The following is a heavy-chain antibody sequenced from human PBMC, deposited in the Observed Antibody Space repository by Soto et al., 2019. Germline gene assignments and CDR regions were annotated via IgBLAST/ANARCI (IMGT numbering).Heavy chain of an antibody. CDR2: IIPIFGTA. D-gene: IGHD2-15*01. CDR3: ARDIYCSGGSCYSTLYYYYGMDV. V-gene: IGHV1-69*18. J-gene: IGHJ6*02. Sequence: QVQLVQSGAEVKKPGSSVKVSCKASGGTFSSYAISWVRQAPGQGLEWMGRIIPIFGTANYAQKFQGRVTITADESTSTAYMELSSLRSEDTAVYYCARDIYCSGGSCYSTLYYYYGMDVWGQGTTVTVSS. CDR1: GGTFSSYA.